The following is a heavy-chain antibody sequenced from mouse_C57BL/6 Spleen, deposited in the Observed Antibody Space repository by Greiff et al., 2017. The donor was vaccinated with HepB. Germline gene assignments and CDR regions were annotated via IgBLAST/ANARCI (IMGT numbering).Heavy chain of an antibody. D-gene: IGHD2-10*02. J-gene: IGHJ2*01. CDR3: ARSGYGNSFDY. V-gene: IGHV1-59*01. Sequence: QVQLQQPGAELVRPGTSVKLSCKASGYTFTSYWMHWVKQRPGQGLEWIGVIDPSDSYTNYNQKFKGKATLTVDTSSSTAYMQLSSLTSEDSAVYYCARSGYGNSFDYWGQGTTLTVSS. CDR1: GYTFTSYW. CDR2: IDPSDSYT.